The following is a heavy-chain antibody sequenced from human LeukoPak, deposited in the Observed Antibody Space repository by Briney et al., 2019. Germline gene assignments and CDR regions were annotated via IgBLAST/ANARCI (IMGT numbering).Heavy chain of an antibody. CDR2: ISAYDGNT. D-gene: IGHD2/OR15-2a*01. CDR3: SRDLRAELSNLSESDY. CDR1: GYTFTSYG. V-gene: IGHV1-18*01. Sequence: ASVKVSCKASGYTFTSYGISWVRQAPGQGLEWMGWISAYDGNTNYAQKLQGRVTMTTDTSTSTAYMELRSLRPDDTAVYYGSRDLRAELSNLSESDYWGQGTLVTVSS. J-gene: IGHJ4*02.